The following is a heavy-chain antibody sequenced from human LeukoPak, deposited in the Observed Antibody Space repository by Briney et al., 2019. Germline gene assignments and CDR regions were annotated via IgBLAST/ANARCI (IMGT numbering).Heavy chain of an antibody. CDR1: GNTFSDYY. CDR3: ARAPTHPNYRSSSLTRFAY. V-gene: IGHV1-2*02. D-gene: IGHD6-6*01. Sequence: ASVKVACKASGNTFSDYYVHWDRQAPGQGLEWMGWINPNSGGTACAQNFQGRITMTRDTSISTAYMELSRLRSDDTAVYYCARAPTHPNYRSSSLTRFAYWGQGTLVTVSS. J-gene: IGHJ4*02. CDR2: INPNSGGT.